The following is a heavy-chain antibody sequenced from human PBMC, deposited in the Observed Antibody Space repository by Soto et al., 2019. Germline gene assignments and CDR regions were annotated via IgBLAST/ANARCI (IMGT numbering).Heavy chain of an antibody. D-gene: IGHD6-13*01. J-gene: IGHJ5*02. V-gene: IGHV4-39*01. CDR1: GGSISSSSYY. Sequence: QLQLQESGPGLVKPSETLSLTCTVSGGSISSSSYYWGWIRQPPGKGLEWIGSIYYSGSTYYNPSLKRRVTISVDTSKNQFSLKLSSVTAADTAVYYCARHLYSSSFRNWFDPWGQGTLVTVSS. CDR3: ARHLYSSSFRNWFDP. CDR2: IYYSGST.